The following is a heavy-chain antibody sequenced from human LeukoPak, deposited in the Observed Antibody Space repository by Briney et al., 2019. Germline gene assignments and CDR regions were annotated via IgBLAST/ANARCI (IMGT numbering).Heavy chain of an antibody. J-gene: IGHJ4*02. CDR2: IYTNGST. Sequence: SETLSLTCTVSGGSISSGTFYWRWIRQPAGKGLEWIGHIYTNGSTNYNPSLKSRVTISVDTSKNQFSLKLSSVTAADTAVYYCATIFGVANPIDYWGQGTLVTVSS. CDR3: ATIFGVANPIDY. D-gene: IGHD3-3*01. CDR1: GGSISSGTFY. V-gene: IGHV4-61*09.